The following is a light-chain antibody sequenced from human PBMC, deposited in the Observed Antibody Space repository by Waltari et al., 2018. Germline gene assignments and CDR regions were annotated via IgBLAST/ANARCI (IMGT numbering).Light chain of an antibody. CDR3: QQYDGEVVT. Sequence: EIVLTQPPGTLSLSPGERATLSCRASQSVTSISLTWYQQKLGQAPRLLIYGTSSRATGIPDRFSGSVSGTDFTLTISGPEAEDFAVYYCQQYDGEVVTFGGGTKVEI. V-gene: IGKV3-20*01. CDR2: GTS. CDR1: QSVTSIS. J-gene: IGKJ4*01.